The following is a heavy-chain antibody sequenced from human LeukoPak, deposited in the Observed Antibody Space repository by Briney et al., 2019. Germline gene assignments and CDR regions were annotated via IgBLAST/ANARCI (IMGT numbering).Heavy chain of an antibody. J-gene: IGHJ4*02. CDR3: ARADYYGSGSYLAEIDY. D-gene: IGHD3-10*01. V-gene: IGHV3-30*04. CDR2: ISYEGTNE. Sequence: GRSLRLSCVASGFTFSSHPMHWVRQAPGKGLEWVAAISYEGTNEYYADSVKGRFTISRDNSENTLYVQMSSLRAEDSALYYCARADYYGSGSYLAEIDYWGRGTLVIVSS. CDR1: GFTFSSHP.